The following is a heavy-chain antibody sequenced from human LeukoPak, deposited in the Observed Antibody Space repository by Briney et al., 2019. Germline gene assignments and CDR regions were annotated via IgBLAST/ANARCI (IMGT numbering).Heavy chain of an antibody. CDR2: IYYSGST. Sequence: SDTLSLTCTVSGGSISTYYWSWIRQPPGKGLEWIGYIYYSGSTYNPSLKSRVTISVDTSKNQFYLKLSSVTGADTAVYYCARGGWYSHLWGQGALVTVSS. CDR1: GGSISTYY. CDR3: ARGGWYSHL. D-gene: IGHD6-19*01. V-gene: IGHV4-59*01. J-gene: IGHJ5*02.